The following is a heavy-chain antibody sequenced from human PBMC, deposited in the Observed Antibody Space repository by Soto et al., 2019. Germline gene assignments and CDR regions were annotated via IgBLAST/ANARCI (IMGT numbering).Heavy chain of an antibody. V-gene: IGHV3-48*03. D-gene: IGHD3-10*01. CDR3: SRERYDSGRPLDY. CDR2: ISTSPGVI. Sequence: EVQLVKSGGGLVQPGGSLTLSCAASGFTFSSYELNWVSQAPGKGLEWVSYISTSPGVIYYGDSVKGRFTISRDNAKNSLYLQMNSLRAEDTAVYYCSRERYDSGRPLDYWGQGTLVTVSS. CDR1: GFTFSSYE. J-gene: IGHJ4*02.